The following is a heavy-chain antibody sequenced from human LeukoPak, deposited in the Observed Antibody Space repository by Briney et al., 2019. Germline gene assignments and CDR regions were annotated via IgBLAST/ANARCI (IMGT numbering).Heavy chain of an antibody. CDR1: GFTFNNYA. CDR3: ARSTDSSGWPTQLY. D-gene: IGHD6-19*01. J-gene: IGHJ4*02. Sequence: PGGSLRLSCAASGFTFNNYAMSWVRQAPGKGLEWVSAISGSGGSTYYADSVKGRFTISRDNSKNTLYLQMNSLRAEDTAVYYCARSTDSSGWPTQLYWGQGTLVTVSS. CDR2: ISGSGGST. V-gene: IGHV3-23*01.